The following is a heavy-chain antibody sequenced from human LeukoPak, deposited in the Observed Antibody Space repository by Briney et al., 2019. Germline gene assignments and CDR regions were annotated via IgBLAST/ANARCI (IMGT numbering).Heavy chain of an antibody. CDR1: GGSFSGYY. CDR2: INHSGST. CDR3: ARDAAAPVAERVLDY. Sequence: PSETLSLTCAVYGGSFSGYYWSWIRQPPGKGLEWIGEINHSGSTNYNPSLKSRVTISVDTSKNQFSLKLSSVTAADTAVYYCARDAAAPVAERVLDYWGQGPLFTVSS. V-gene: IGHV4-34*01. D-gene: IGHD6-13*01. J-gene: IGHJ4*02.